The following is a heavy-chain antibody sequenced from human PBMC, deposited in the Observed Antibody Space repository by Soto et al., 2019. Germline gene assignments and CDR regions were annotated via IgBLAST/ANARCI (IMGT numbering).Heavy chain of an antibody. J-gene: IGHJ5*02. D-gene: IGHD3-3*02. CDR3: ARLHRISPNCVPLDP. CDR2: IYYSGST. CDR1: GVSISSTGYY. V-gene: IGHV4-39*01. Sequence: TSETLSLTCTVSGVSISSTGYYWGWIRQPPGKGLEWIGSIYYSGSTSYNPSLQSRVTMSVDTSKNQLSLKVSSVTAADTAVYYCARLHRISPNCVPLDPWGQGTLVTVSS.